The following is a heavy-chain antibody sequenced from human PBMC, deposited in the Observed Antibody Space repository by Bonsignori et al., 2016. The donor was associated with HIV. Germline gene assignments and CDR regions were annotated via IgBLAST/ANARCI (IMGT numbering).Heavy chain of an antibody. Sequence: WIRQPPGKGLEWVSYISSSGSTIYYADSVKGRFTISRDNAKNSLYLQMNSLRAEDTAVYYCARVITMIVVVDAFDIWGQGTMVT. CDR2: ISSSGSTI. J-gene: IGHJ3*02. CDR3: ARVITMIVVVDAFDI. V-gene: IGHV3-11*01. D-gene: IGHD3-22*01.